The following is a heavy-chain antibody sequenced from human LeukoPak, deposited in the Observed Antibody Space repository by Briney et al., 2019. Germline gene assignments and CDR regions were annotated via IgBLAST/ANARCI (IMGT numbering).Heavy chain of an antibody. Sequence: ASVKVSCKASGYTFTGYYMHWVRQAPGQGLEWMGIINPSGGSTSYAQKFQGRVTMTRDTSTSTVYMELSSLRSEDTAVYYCARDIVGASYYYYGMDVWGQGTTVTVSS. CDR1: GYTFTGYY. V-gene: IGHV1-46*01. J-gene: IGHJ6*02. CDR3: ARDIVGASYYYYGMDV. D-gene: IGHD1-26*01. CDR2: INPSGGST.